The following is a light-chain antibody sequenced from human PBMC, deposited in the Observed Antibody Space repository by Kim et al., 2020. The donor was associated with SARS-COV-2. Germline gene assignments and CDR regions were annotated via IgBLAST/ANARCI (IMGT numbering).Light chain of an antibody. CDR2: HDT. CDR3: QTWDSSTVV. V-gene: IGLV3-1*01. J-gene: IGLJ2*01. CDR1: EWGDKF. Sequence: SVSPGQAASITCSGDEWGDKFACWYQQKAGQTPVLVIFHDTKRPSGIPERFSGSNSGNTATLTISGTQAMDEADYYCQTWDSSTVVFGGGTQLTVL.